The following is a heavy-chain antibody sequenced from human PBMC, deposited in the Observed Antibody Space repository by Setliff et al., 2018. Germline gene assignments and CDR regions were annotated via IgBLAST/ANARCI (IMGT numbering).Heavy chain of an antibody. V-gene: IGHV1-18*01. D-gene: IGHD3-3*01. CDR1: GYTFISYG. Sequence: ASVKVSCKPSGYTFISYGISWVRQAPGKGLEWMGWISGYNGNTDYAQNFQGRVTMTTDTSTSTAYMELRSLRSDDTAVYYCARVPRLEWLLPTFDSWGQGTLVTVSS. J-gene: IGHJ4*02. CDR3: ARVPRLEWLLPTFDS. CDR2: ISGYNGNT.